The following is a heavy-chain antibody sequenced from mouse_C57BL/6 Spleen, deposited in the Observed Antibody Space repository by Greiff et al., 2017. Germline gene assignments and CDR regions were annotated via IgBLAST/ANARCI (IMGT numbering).Heavy chain of an antibody. CDR1: GYAFSSYW. CDR3: AREEHYYAMDY. J-gene: IGHJ4*01. V-gene: IGHV1-80*01. CDR2: IYPGDGDT. Sequence: VQLQESGAELVKPGASVKISCKASGYAFSSYWMNWVKQRPGKGLEWIGQIYPGDGDTNYNGKFKGKATLTADKSSSTAYMQLSSLTSEDSAVYFCAREEHYYAMDYWGQGTSVTVSS.